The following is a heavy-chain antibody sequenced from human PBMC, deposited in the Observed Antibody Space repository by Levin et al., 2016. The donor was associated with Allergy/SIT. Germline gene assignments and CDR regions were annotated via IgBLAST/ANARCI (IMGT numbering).Heavy chain of an antibody. Sequence: SETLSLTCTVSGGSVSSGSYYWSWIRQPPGKGLEWIGYIYYSGSTNYNPSLKSRVTISVDTSKNQFSLKLSSVTAADTAVYYCARSRIVVVPAANYYYYYMDVWGKGTTVTVSS. CDR2: IYYSGST. CDR3: ARSRIVVVPAANYYYYYMDV. CDR1: GGSVSSGSYY. D-gene: IGHD2-2*01. V-gene: IGHV4-61*01. J-gene: IGHJ6*03.